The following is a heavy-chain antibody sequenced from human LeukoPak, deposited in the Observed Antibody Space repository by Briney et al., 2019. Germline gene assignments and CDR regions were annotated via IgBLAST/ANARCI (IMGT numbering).Heavy chain of an antibody. CDR1: GGSISSSSYY. Sequence: PSETLSLTCTVSGGSISSSSYYWGWIRQPPGKGLEWIGSIYYSGSTYYNPSLKSRVTISVDTSKNQFSLKLSSVTAADTAVYYCARLFTLMGATPYFDYWGQGTLVTVSS. CDR3: ARLFTLMGATPYFDY. CDR2: IYYSGST. D-gene: IGHD1-26*01. J-gene: IGHJ4*02. V-gene: IGHV4-39*01.